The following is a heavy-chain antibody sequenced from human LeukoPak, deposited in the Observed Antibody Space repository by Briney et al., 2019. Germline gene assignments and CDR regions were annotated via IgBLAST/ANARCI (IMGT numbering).Heavy chain of an antibody. V-gene: IGHV3-23*01. CDR2: LGRSSKT. Sequence: SGGSLRLSCAASGFSFSDYSMSWVRQAPGKGLEWVAGLGRSSKTYYADSVKGRFSISRDNSKDTVYLQMNSLRDEDTAIYYCVKDRPCDTCMPMDAWGQGTTVTVSS. CDR1: GFSFSDYS. CDR3: VKDRPCDTCMPMDA. J-gene: IGHJ6*02. D-gene: IGHD2-2*01.